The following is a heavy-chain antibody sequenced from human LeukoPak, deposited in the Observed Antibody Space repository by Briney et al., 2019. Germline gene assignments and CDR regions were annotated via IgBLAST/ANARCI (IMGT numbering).Heavy chain of an antibody. CDR2: IIPILGIA. CDR1: GGTFSSYA. V-gene: IGHV1-69*04. D-gene: IGHD3-22*01. J-gene: IGHJ6*02. Sequence: SVKVSCKASGGTFSSYAISWVRQAPGQGLEWMGRIIPILGIATYAPKFQGRVTITADKSTSTAYMELSSLRSEDTAVYYCASSTYYYDSSGPGYYYYYGMDVWGQGTTVTVSS. CDR3: ASSTYYYDSSGPGYYYYYGMDV.